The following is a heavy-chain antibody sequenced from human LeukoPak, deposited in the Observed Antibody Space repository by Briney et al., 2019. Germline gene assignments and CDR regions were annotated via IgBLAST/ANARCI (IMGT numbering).Heavy chain of an antibody. V-gene: IGHV1-69*08. Sequence: SVKVSCKTSRGTLLSHTFSWVRQAPGQGLEWMGKITPVINTANYAQTFQGRVSIYADKSTTTVYMDLSGLGPDDTAVYYCTRVNLRGSNYNWFDPWGQGTRVTVSP. J-gene: IGHJ5*02. CDR2: ITPVINTA. D-gene: IGHD1-26*01. CDR3: TRVNLRGSNYNWFDP. CDR1: RGTLLSHT.